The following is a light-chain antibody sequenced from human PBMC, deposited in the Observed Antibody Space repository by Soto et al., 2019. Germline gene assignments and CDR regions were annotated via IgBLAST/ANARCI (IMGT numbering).Light chain of an antibody. Sequence: QSALTQPRSVSGSPGQSVTISCTGTSSDVDGYNYVSWYQHHPGKAPKLMIFDVSQRPSGVPDRFSGSKSGNAASLTISGLRDEDEADYYCCSYAGNYPVLFGGGTKVTVL. J-gene: IGLJ3*02. CDR3: CSYAGNYPVL. CDR2: DVS. CDR1: SSDVDGYNY. V-gene: IGLV2-11*01.